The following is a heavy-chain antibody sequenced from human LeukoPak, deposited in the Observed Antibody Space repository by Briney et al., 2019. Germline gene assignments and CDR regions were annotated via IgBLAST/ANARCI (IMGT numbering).Heavy chain of an antibody. D-gene: IGHD6-6*01. CDR1: GYTFTNYY. Sequence: ASVKVSCKASGYTFTNYYMHWVRQAPGQGLEWMGVIDPSGGDTNYAQKFQGRVTVTRDTSTSTVYMELNNLRSEDTAVYYCTSDTARGGDCWGHGTLVTVSS. J-gene: IGHJ4*01. V-gene: IGHV1-46*01. CDR3: TSDTARGGDC. CDR2: IDPSGGDT.